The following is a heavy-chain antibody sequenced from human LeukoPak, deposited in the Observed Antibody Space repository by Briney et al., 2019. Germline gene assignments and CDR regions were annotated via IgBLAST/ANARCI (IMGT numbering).Heavy chain of an antibody. CDR2: IHNNGST. D-gene: IGHD3-22*01. CDR1: GGANSRYY. V-gene: IGHV4-59*08. Sequence: PSDTLSLPYTVSGGANSRYYWSWIRQPPGKGLEWIGYIHNNGSTNYNPALKSQVNKSLGTSNNHFPLEPTSVTTSHPAGYYCARAISLIEGFFDIWGLGTMVSVSS. CDR3: ARAISLIEGFFDI. J-gene: IGHJ3*02.